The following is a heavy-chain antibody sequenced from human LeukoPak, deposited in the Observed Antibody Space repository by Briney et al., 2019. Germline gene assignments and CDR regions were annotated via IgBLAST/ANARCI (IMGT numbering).Heavy chain of an antibody. Sequence: GASVKVSCKASGGTFNSYAISWVRQAPGQGLEWMGGIIPIFGTANYAQKFQGRVTITADESTSTAYMELSSLRSEDTAVYYCARRTVTTGLFDYWGQGTLVTVSS. V-gene: IGHV1-69*13. CDR1: GGTFNSYA. J-gene: IGHJ4*02. D-gene: IGHD4-17*01. CDR2: IIPIFGTA. CDR3: ARRTVTTGLFDY.